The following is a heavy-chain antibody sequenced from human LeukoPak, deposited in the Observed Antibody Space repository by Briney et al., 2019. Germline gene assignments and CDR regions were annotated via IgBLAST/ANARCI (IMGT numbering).Heavy chain of an antibody. J-gene: IGHJ3*02. V-gene: IGHV1-24*01. CDR1: GYTLTELS. CDR2: FDPEDGET. D-gene: IGHD1-7*01. CDR3: ATINWNYMWDEAFDI. Sequence: GASVKVSCKVSGYTLTELSMHWVRQAPGKGLEWMGGFDPEDGETIYAQKFQGRVTMTEDTSTDTAYMELSSLRSEDTAVYYCATINWNYMWDEAFDIWGQGTMVTVSS.